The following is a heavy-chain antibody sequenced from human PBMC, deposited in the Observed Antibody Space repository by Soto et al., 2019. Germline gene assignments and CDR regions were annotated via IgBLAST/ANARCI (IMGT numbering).Heavy chain of an antibody. V-gene: IGHV3-21*01. CDR1: GFTFSSYI. D-gene: IGHD3-16*01. CDR3: AGGLAGGFDP. J-gene: IGHJ5*02. Sequence: GGALRLSCAASGFTFSSYIMNWVRQAPGKGLEWVSSISSSSSYIYYADSVKGRFTISRDNAKNSLYLQMNSLRAEDTAVYYCAGGLAGGFDPWGQGTLVTVSS. CDR2: ISSSSSYI.